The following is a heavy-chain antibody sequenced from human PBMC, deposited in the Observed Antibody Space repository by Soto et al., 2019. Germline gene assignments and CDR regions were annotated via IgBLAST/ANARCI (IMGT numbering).Heavy chain of an antibody. Sequence: ASVKVSCKASGYAFTSYAMHWVRQAPGQRLEWMGWINAGNGNTKYSQKFQGRVTITRDTSASTAYMELSSLRSEDTAVYYCARVMYSSGWTLSYWGQGTLVTVSS. V-gene: IGHV1-3*01. J-gene: IGHJ4*02. CDR2: INAGNGNT. CDR1: GYAFTSYA. D-gene: IGHD6-19*01. CDR3: ARVMYSSGWTLSY.